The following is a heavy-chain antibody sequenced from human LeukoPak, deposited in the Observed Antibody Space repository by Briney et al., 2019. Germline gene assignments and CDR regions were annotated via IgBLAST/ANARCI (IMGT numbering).Heavy chain of an antibody. CDR3: ARAPRELFDY. D-gene: IGHD3-10*01. CDR1: GFTFSSYS. J-gene: IGHJ4*02. V-gene: IGHV3-21*01. CDR2: ISSSSSYI. Sequence: GGSLRLSCAASGFTFSSYSMNWVRQAPGKGLEWVSSISSSSSYIYYADSVKGRFTISRDNAKNTLYLQMNSLRAEETAVYYCARAPRELFDYWGQGTLVTVSS.